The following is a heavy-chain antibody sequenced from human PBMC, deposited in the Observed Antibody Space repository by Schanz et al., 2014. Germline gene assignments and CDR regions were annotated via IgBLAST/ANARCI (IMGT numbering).Heavy chain of an antibody. Sequence: QVQLVQSGAEVKKPGASVKVSCKASGYNITSNDVTWVRQATGQGLEWMGWISAYNGNTNYAQKLQGRVTMTTDTSTSTAYMELSSLRSEDTAVYYCARGYGDSPTDFWGQGTLVTVSS. CDR3: ARGYGDSPTDF. V-gene: IGHV1-18*01. J-gene: IGHJ4*02. CDR2: ISAYNGNT. CDR1: GYNITSND. D-gene: IGHD4-17*01.